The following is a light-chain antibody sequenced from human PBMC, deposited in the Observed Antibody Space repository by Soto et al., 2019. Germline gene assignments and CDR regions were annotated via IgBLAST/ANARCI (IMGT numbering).Light chain of an antibody. CDR3: QQYYSPPYT. V-gene: IGKV4-1*01. J-gene: IGKJ2*01. CDR1: QSVLYSPDNRNF. CDR2: RAS. Sequence: DIVMTQSPDSLAVSLGERATINCKSSQSVLYSPDNRNFLAWYQQKAGQAPKLIIYRASSRESGVPDRISGSGSGTEFTLTISSLQAEDVAVYYCQQYYSPPYTFGQGTKLEIK.